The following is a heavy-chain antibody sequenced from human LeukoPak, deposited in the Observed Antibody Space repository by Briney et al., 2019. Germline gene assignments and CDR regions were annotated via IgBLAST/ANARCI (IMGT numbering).Heavy chain of an antibody. Sequence: GGSLRLSCAASGFTFSGSAMHWVRQASGKGLEWVGRIRSKANSYATAYAASVEGRFTISRDDSKNTAYLQMNSLKTEDTAVYYCTRGLYDFWSGSLFDPWGQGTLVTVSS. CDR2: IRSKANSYAT. CDR3: TRGLYDFWSGSLFDP. J-gene: IGHJ5*02. V-gene: IGHV3-73*01. D-gene: IGHD3-3*01. CDR1: GFTFSGSA.